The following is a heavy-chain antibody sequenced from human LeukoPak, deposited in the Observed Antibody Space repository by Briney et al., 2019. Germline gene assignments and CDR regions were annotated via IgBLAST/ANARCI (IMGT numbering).Heavy chain of an antibody. CDR1: GYTFSNYA. J-gene: IGHJ4*02. CDR3: AREGIRIAAAGTIDY. V-gene: IGHV1-18*01. D-gene: IGHD6-13*01. CDR2: ISTYNGNT. Sequence: ASVKVSCKASGYTFSNYAINWVRQAPGQGLEWMGWISTYNGNTNYAQKLQDRVTMTTDTSTSTAYMELRSLRSDDTAMYYCAREGIRIAAAGTIDYWDQGTLVTVSS.